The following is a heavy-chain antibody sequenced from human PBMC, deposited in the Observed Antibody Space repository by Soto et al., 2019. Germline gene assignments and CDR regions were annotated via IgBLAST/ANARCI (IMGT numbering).Heavy chain of an antibody. Sequence: QLHLQESGPGLVKPSETLSLTCTVSGDSFSTSNYYWGWIRQPPGKGLEWIGNIFYGGGTGVTYYHPSLKSRVIISVDTSKNQFSLKLRSITAADTAFYFCARRGGGDSLFDPWGQGKLVTVSS. CDR1: GDSFSTSNYY. CDR3: ARRGGGDSLFDP. V-gene: IGHV4-39*01. D-gene: IGHD4-17*01. CDR2: IFYGGGTGVT. J-gene: IGHJ5*02.